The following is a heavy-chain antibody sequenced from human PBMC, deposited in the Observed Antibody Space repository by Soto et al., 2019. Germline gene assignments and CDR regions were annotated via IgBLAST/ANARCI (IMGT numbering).Heavy chain of an antibody. V-gene: IGHV4-31*03. CDR1: GGSISSGGYY. D-gene: IGHD3-22*01. J-gene: IGHJ4*02. CDR2: IDYSVST. Sequence: SETLSLTRTVSGGSISSGGYYWSWIHHHPGKGLEWIGYIDYSVSTCYNPSLKSRVTISVDTSKNQFSMKLSSVTAADTAVYYCARDIRGWSSDYYQSWGKGKMVTVSS. CDR3: ARDIRGWSSDYYQS.